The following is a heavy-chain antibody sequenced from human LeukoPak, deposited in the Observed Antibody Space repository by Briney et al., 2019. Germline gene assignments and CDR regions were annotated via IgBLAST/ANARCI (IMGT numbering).Heavy chain of an antibody. CDR2: IYTSGST. CDR3: ARDVFSYHYGSGSYYPSYYFDY. V-gene: IGHV4-4*07. CDR1: GGSISSYY. Sequence: SETLSLTCTVSGGSISSYYWSWIRQPAGKGLEWIGRIYTSGSTNYNPSLKSRVTISVDTSKNQFSLKLSSVTAADTAVYYCARDVFSYHYGSGSYYPSYYFDYWGQGTLVTVSS. D-gene: IGHD3-10*01. J-gene: IGHJ4*02.